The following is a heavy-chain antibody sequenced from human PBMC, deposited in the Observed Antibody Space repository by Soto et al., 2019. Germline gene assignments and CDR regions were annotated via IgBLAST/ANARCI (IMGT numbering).Heavy chain of an antibody. Sequence: EVQLLESGGGLVQPGGSLRLSCAASGFTFSSYAMSWVRQAPGKGLEWVSAISGSGGSTYYADSVKGRFTISRDNSKNTLYLQMNSLSAEDTAVYYCANDTGYSSGWRGDDYWGQGTLVTVSS. V-gene: IGHV3-23*01. CDR1: GFTFSSYA. D-gene: IGHD6-19*01. CDR3: ANDTGYSSGWRGDDY. CDR2: ISGSGGST. J-gene: IGHJ4*01.